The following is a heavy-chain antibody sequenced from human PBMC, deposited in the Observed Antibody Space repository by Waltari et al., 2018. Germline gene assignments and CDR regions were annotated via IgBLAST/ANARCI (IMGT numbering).Heavy chain of an antibody. CDR3: ATGWFGELYFDY. D-gene: IGHD3-10*01. CDR1: GYTLTELS. V-gene: IGHV1-24*01. J-gene: IGHJ4*02. CDR2: LGPEAGET. Sequence: QVQLVQSGAEVKKPGASVKVSCKVSGYTLTELSMHWVRQAPGKGLEWMGGLGPEAGETIYAQKFQGRVTMTEDTSTNTAYMELSSLRSEDTAVYYCATGWFGELYFDYWGQGTLVTVSS.